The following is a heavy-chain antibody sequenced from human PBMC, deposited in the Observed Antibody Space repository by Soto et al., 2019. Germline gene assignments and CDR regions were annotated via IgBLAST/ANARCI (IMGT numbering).Heavy chain of an antibody. V-gene: IGHV1-3*01. J-gene: IGHJ6*03. CDR3: ARERPNYYYYYYLDV. Sequence: ASVKVSCKASGYTFTSYAMHWVRQAPGQRLEWMGWINAGNGNTKYSQKFQGRVTITRDTSASTAYMELSSLRSEDTAVYYCARERPNYYYYYYLDVWGKGTTVTVSS. CDR1: GYTFTSYA. CDR2: INAGNGNT.